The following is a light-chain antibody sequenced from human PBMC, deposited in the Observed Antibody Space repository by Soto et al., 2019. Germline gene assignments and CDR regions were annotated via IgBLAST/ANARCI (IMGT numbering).Light chain of an antibody. Sequence: QSVLTQPASVSGSPGQSITISCTGTSSDVGRYNLVSWYQQHPGKAPKLIIYEVSKGPSGVSNRFSGSKSGNTASLTISGLQAEDEADYYCCSYAGSSTLVFGGGTKLTVL. CDR2: EVS. V-gene: IGLV2-23*02. J-gene: IGLJ2*01. CDR3: CSYAGSSTLV. CDR1: SSDVGRYNL.